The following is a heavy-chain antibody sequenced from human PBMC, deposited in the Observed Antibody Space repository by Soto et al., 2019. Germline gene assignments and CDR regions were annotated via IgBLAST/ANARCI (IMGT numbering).Heavy chain of an antibody. V-gene: IGHV4-34*01. D-gene: IGHD2-21*01. CDR3: ARGRGLWSDLDY. Sequence: SETLSLTCAVYGGSFSGYYWSWIRQPPGKGLEWIGEINHSGSTNYNPSLKSRFTISVDTSKNQFSLKLSSVTAADAAVYYCARGRGLWSDLDYWGQGTMVTVSS. CDR2: INHSGST. J-gene: IGHJ4*02. CDR1: GGSFSGYY.